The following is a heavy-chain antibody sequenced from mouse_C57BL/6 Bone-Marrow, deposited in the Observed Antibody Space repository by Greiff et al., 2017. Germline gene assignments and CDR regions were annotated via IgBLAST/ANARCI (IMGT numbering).Heavy chain of an antibody. Sequence: VQLQQSGPVLVKPGASVKMSCKASGYTFTDYYMNWVKQSHGKSLEWIGVINPYNGGTSYNQKFKGKATLTVDKSSSTAYMELNSLTSEDSAVYYCARLRGNYGDYYAMDYWGQGTSVTVSS. CDR2: INPYNGGT. D-gene: IGHD2-1*01. CDR3: ARLRGNYGDYYAMDY. J-gene: IGHJ4*01. V-gene: IGHV1-19*01. CDR1: GYTFTDYY.